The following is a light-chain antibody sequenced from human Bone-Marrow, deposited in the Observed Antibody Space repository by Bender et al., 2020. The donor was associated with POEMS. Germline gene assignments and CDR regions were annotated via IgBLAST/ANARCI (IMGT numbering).Light chain of an antibody. CDR1: SSDVGAYNY. CDR2: DVN. J-gene: IGLJ1*01. CDR3: CSYAGTYAYV. Sequence: QSALTQPRSVSGSPGQSVTISCTGTSSDVGAYNYVSWYQQHPGEAPRLMIYDVNKRPSGIPDRFSGSKSGNTASLTISGLQPEDEADYFCCSYAGTYAYVFATGTKVTVL. V-gene: IGLV2-11*01.